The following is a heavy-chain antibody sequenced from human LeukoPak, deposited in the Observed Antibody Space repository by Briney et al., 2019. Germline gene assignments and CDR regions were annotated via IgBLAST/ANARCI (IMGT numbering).Heavy chain of an antibody. CDR2: ISYDGSNK. Sequence: GGSLRLSCAASGFTFSSYGMHWVRQAPVKGLEWVAVISYDGSNKYYADSVKGRSTISRDNSKNTLYLQMNSLRAEDTAVYYCAKDSSSYGFDYWGQGTLVTVSS. J-gene: IGHJ4*02. D-gene: IGHD5-18*01. CDR1: GFTFSSYG. V-gene: IGHV3-30*18. CDR3: AKDSSSYGFDY.